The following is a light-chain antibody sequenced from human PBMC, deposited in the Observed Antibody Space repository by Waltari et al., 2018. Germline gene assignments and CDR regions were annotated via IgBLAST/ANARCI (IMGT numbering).Light chain of an antibody. J-gene: IGLJ3*02. CDR3: QSADNSGTYVL. Sequence: SYELTQPPSVSVSPGQTARLTCFGDTLPKHYAYWYQQKPGQAPVLVIYKDSERPSGIPERFSGSSSGRTVTLTISGVQAEDEADYYCQSADNSGTYVLFGGGTKVTVL. CDR1: TLPKHY. CDR2: KDS. V-gene: IGLV3-25*03.